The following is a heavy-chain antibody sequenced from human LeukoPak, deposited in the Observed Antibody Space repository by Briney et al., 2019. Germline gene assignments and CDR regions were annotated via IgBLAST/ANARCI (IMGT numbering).Heavy chain of an antibody. Sequence: PGGSLRLSCAASGFTFSSYAMSGVRQAPGKGLEWVSAISGSGGSTYYADSVTVRFTISRDNSKNTLYRQMNSLRAEDTAVYYCAKDSCSSTSCRGYFGYWGQGTLVTVSS. D-gene: IGHD2-2*01. CDR3: AKDSCSSTSCRGYFGY. CDR2: ISGSGGST. V-gene: IGHV3-23*01. CDR1: GFTFSSYA. J-gene: IGHJ4*02.